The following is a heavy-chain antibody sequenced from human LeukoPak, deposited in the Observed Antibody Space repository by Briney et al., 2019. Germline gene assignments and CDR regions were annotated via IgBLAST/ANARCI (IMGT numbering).Heavy chain of an antibody. D-gene: IGHD6-19*01. CDR1: GGSFSGYY. V-gene: IGHV4-34*01. CDR3: ARTAVAGCKTCFDY. J-gene: IGHJ4*02. CDR2: INHSGST. Sequence: PSETLSLTCAVYGGSFSGYYWSWIRQPPGKGLEWIGEINHSGSTNYNPSLKSRVTISVDTSKNQFSLKLSSVTAADTAVYYCARTAVAGCKTCFDYWGQGTLVTVSS.